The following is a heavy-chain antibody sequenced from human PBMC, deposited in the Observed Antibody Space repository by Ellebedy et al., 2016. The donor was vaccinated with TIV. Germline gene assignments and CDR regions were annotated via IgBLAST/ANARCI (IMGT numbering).Heavy chain of an antibody. CDR1: GGSISSYY. Sequence: SETLSLTCTVSGGSISSYYWSWIRQPPGKGLEWIGYIYYSGSTNYNPSLKSRVTISVDTSKNQFSLKLSSVTAADTAVYYCARNLVVVAATGAFDIWGQGTVVTVSS. CDR3: ARNLVVVAATGAFDI. V-gene: IGHV4-59*01. J-gene: IGHJ3*02. D-gene: IGHD2-15*01. CDR2: IYYSGST.